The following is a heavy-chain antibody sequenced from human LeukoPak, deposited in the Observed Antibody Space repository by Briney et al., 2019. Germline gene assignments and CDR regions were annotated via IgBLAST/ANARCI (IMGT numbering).Heavy chain of an antibody. CDR3: ARSERTYSSSCIDD. Sequence: RGSLRLSCAASGFTFSSYGMHWVRQAPGKGLEWVAVIWYDGSNKYYADSVKGRFTISRDNSKNTLYLQMNSLRAEDTAVYYCARSERTYSSSCIDDWGQGTLVTVSS. CDR2: IWYDGSNK. D-gene: IGHD6-6*01. J-gene: IGHJ4*02. V-gene: IGHV3-33*01. CDR1: GFTFSSYG.